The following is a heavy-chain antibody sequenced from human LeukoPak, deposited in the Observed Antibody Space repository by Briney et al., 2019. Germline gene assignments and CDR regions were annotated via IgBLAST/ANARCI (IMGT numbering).Heavy chain of an antibody. CDR3: AKSVDIDWFDP. Sequence: TSETLSLTCAVSGYSISSGYYWGWIRQPPGKGLEWIGSIYHSGSTYYNPSLKSRVTISVDTSKNQFSLKLRSVTAADTAVYYCAKSVDIDWFDPWGQGTLVTVSS. D-gene: IGHD2-2*03. CDR2: IYHSGST. J-gene: IGHJ5*02. CDR1: GYSISSGYY. V-gene: IGHV4-38-2*01.